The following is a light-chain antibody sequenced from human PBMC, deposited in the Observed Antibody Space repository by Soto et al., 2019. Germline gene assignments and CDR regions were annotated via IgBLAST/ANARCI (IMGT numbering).Light chain of an antibody. J-gene: IGKJ4*01. CDR2: DAS. V-gene: IGKV3-11*01. CDR3: QQRSNWPALT. Sequence: EIVLTQSPATLSLFPGERATLSCRASQSVSSYLAWYQQKPGQAPRLLIYDASNRATGIPARFSGSGSGTDFTLTISSLEPEDFAVYYYQQRSNWPALTFGGGTKVDIK. CDR1: QSVSSY.